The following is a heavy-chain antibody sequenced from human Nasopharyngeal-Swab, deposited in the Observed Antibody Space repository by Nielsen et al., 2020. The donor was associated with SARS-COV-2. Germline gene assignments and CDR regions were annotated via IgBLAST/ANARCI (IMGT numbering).Heavy chain of an antibody. CDR3: ARVGARDYVWGSYRPNPGGY. Sequence: SETLSLTCTVSGYSISSGYCWGWIRQPPGKGLEWIGSIYHSGSTYYNPSLKSRVTISVDTSKNQFSLKLSSVTAADTAVYYCARVGARDYVWGSYRPNPGGYWGQGTLVTVSS. D-gene: IGHD3-16*02. CDR2: IYHSGST. V-gene: IGHV4-38-2*02. J-gene: IGHJ4*02. CDR1: GYSISSGYC.